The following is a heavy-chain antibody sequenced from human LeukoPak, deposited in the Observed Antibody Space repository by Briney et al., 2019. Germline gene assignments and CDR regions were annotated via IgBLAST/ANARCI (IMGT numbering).Heavy chain of an antibody. V-gene: IGHV3-48*04. D-gene: IGHD4-17*01. J-gene: IGHJ2*01. CDR3: ARARYDYGYWYFDL. CDR2: ISGSSSTI. Sequence: GGSLRLSCAASGFTFHSYSMNWVRQAPGKGLEWVSYISGSSSTIYYADSVKGRFTISRDNAKDSLYLQMNSLRAEDTALYYCARARYDYGYWYFDLWGRGTLATVSS. CDR1: GFTFHSYS.